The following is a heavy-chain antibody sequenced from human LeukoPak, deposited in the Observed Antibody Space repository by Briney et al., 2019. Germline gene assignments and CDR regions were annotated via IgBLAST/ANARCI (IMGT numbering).Heavy chain of an antibody. CDR1: GGSISSYY. CDR2: IYYSGST. J-gene: IGHJ4*02. CDR3: ARHYDSSSYWYYFDY. Sequence: SETLSLTCTVSGGSISSYYWSWIRQPPGKGLEWIGYIYYSGSTNYNPSLKSRVTISVDTSKNRFSLKLSSVTAADTAVYYCARHYDSSSYWYYFDYWGQGTLVTVSS. V-gene: IGHV4-59*08. D-gene: IGHD3-22*01.